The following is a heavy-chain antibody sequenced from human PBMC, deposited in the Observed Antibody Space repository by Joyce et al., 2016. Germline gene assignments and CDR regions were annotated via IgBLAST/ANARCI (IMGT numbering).Heavy chain of an antibody. CDR3: ERDYRFGLFDY. Sequence: EVQLVESGGGLVQPGGSLRLSCAASGFTFSQYWMSWVRQAPGKGLEWVANMNTDGNKKYYVDSVKGRFTISRDNAKNSLYLQMDSLRAEDTAVYYCERDYRFGLFDYWGQGTLVTVSS. CDR1: GFTFSQYW. V-gene: IGHV3-7*01. D-gene: IGHD3/OR15-3a*01. CDR2: MNTDGNKK. J-gene: IGHJ4*02.